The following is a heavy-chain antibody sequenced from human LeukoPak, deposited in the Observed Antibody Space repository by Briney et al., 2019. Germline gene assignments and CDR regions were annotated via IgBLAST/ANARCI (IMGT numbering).Heavy chain of an antibody. J-gene: IGHJ5*02. CDR3: AKDSQALRYFDWPPGA. CDR1: GFTFSSYA. D-gene: IGHD3-9*01. CDR2: ISGSGGST. V-gene: IGHV3-23*01. Sequence: GGSLRLSCAASGFTFSSYAMSWVRRAPGKGLEWASAISGSGGSTYYADSVKGRFTISRDNSKNTLYLQMNSLRAEDTAVYYCAKDSQALRYFDWPPGAWGQGTLVTVSS.